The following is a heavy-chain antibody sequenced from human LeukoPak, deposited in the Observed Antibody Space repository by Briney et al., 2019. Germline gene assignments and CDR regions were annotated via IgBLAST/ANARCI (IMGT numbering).Heavy chain of an antibody. J-gene: IGHJ5*02. CDR1: GFTFSDYY. D-gene: IGHD2-2*01. CDR2: ISSGGNTI. V-gene: IGHV3-11*04. CDR3: ARDPRYCSSTSCYSP. Sequence: GGSLRLSCAASGFTFSDYYMSWIRQAPGKGLEWVSYISSGGNTIYYADSAKGRFTISRDNAKSSLYLQMNSLRAEDTAVYYCARDPRYCSSTSCYSPWGQGTLVTVSS.